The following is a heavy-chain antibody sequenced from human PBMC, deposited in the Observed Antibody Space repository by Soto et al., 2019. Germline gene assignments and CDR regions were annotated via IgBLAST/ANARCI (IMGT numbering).Heavy chain of an antibody. CDR2: IIPIFGTA. J-gene: IGHJ4*02. D-gene: IGHD5-18*01. Sequence: SVKVSCKASGGTFSSHAISWVRQAPGQGLEWMGGIIPIFGTANYAQKFQGRVTITADESTSTAYMELSSLRSEDTAVYYCARGRGYSYGPDYWGQGTLVTVSS. V-gene: IGHV1-69*13. CDR3: ARGRGYSYGPDY. CDR1: GGTFSSHA.